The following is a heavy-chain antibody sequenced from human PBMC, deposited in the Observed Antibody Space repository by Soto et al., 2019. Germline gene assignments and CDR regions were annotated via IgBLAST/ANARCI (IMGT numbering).Heavy chain of an antibody. J-gene: IGHJ6*02. CDR3: ARDWGGERFGESPKVDNYYYGMDV. CDR1: GGTFSSYA. CDR2: IIPIFGTA. D-gene: IGHD3-10*01. V-gene: IGHV1-69*01. Sequence: QVQLVQSGAEVKKPGSSVKVSCKASGGTFSSYAISWVRQAPGQGLEWMGGIIPIFGTANYAQKLQGRVTITADESTSTAYRELSSLRSEDTAVYYCARDWGGERFGESPKVDNYYYGMDVWGQGTTVTVSS.